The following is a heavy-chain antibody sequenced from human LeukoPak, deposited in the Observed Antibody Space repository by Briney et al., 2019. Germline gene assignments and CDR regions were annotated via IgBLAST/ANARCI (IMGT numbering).Heavy chain of an antibody. J-gene: IGHJ6*03. CDR1: GYTFTSYD. V-gene: IGHV1-8*03. D-gene: IGHD5/OR15-5a*01. CDR2: MKPNSGNT. Sequence: GASVKVSCKASGYTFTSYDINWVRQATGQGLEWMGWMKPNSGNTGYAQKFQGRVTITRNTSISTAYMELSSLRSEDTAVYYCARIGPGRFYEVGGNPDYYYYYYMDVWGKGTTVTVSS. CDR3: ARIGPGRFYEVGGNPDYYYYYYMDV.